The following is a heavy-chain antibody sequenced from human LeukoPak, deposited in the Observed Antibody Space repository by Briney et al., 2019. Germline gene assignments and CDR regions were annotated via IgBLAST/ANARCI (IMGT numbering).Heavy chain of an antibody. D-gene: IGHD5-18*01. Sequence: ASVKVSCKASGYTFTTHYMHWVRQAPGQGLEWRGRINPSVGSTSYAQKFQGRVTMTRDTSTSTVYMELSSLRSEDTAVYYCARHLLGYIDGPAPYYIDYWGQGSLVAVSS. J-gene: IGHJ4*02. CDR3: ARHLLGYIDGPAPYYIDY. V-gene: IGHV1-46*01. CDR2: INPSVGST. CDR1: GYTFTTHY.